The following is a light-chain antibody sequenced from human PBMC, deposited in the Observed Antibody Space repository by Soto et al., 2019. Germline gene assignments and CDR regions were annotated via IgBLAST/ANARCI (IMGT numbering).Light chain of an antibody. CDR1: QSLVYSDGNTY. Sequence: DVVMTQSPLSLPDTLGQPASISCRSSQSLVYSDGNTYLNWFHQRPGQSPRRLIYKVSNRDSGVPDRFSGSGSGTDFTLKISRVEAEDVRVYYCMQGTYWPRLTFGGGTKVEIK. CDR3: MQGTYWPRLT. J-gene: IGKJ4*01. CDR2: KVS. V-gene: IGKV2-30*01.